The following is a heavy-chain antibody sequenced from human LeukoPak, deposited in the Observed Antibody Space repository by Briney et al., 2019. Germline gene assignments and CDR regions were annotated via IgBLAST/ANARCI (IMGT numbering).Heavy chain of an antibody. J-gene: IGHJ4*02. V-gene: IGHV4-30-2*01. Sequence: PSETLSLTCTVSGGSISSGGYYWSWIRQPPGKGLEWIGYIYHSGSTYYNPSLKSRVTISVDTSKNQFSLKLSSVTAADTAVYYCARMPPDGSGSYSLDYWGQGTLVTVSS. CDR1: GGSISSGGYY. CDR3: ARMPPDGSGSYSLDY. D-gene: IGHD3-10*01. CDR2: IYHSGST.